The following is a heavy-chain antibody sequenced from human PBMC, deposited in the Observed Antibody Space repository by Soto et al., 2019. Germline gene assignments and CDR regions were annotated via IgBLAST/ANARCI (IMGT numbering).Heavy chain of an antibody. V-gene: IGHV3-30*18. CDR3: AKTFFRGTSGEVFDF. CDR1: GFTFSSYG. D-gene: IGHD3-10*01. J-gene: IGHJ4*02. CDR2: ISYDGSNE. Sequence: GGSLRLSCAASGFTFSSYGMHWVREAPGKGLEWVSSISYDGSNEYYEDSVKGRFTISRDSSKNTLYLQLDSLTTEDTAVYYCAKTFFRGTSGEVFDFWGQGAQVTVSS.